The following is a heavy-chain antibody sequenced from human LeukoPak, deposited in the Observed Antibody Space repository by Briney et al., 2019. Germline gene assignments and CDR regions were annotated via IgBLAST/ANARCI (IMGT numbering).Heavy chain of an antibody. Sequence: SETLSLTCTVSGDSINSFYWSWIRQPAGKGLEWIGRIYTSGSTNYNPSLKSRVTISVDTSKNQFSLKLSSVTAADTAVYYRAAREGYSSGFDYWGQGTLVTVSS. D-gene: IGHD6-19*01. J-gene: IGHJ4*02. CDR1: GDSINSFY. V-gene: IGHV4-4*07. CDR3: AAREGYSSGFDY. CDR2: IYTSGST.